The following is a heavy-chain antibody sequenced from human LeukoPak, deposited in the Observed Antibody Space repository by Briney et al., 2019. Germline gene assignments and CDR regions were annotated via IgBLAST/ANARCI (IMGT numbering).Heavy chain of an antibody. CDR2: ISYDGSNK. J-gene: IGHJ6*02. V-gene: IGHV3-30*18. CDR1: GFTFSSYG. Sequence: PGGSLRLSCAASGFTFSSYGMHWVRQAPGKGLEWVAVISYDGSNKYYADSVKGRFTISRDNSKNTLYLQMNSLRAEDTAVYYCAKTLGYSNYVYYYYGMDVWGQGTTVTVSS. D-gene: IGHD4-11*01. CDR3: AKTLGYSNYVYYYYGMDV.